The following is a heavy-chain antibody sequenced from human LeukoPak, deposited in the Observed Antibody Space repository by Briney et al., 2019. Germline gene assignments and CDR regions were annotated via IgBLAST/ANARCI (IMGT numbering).Heavy chain of an antibody. V-gene: IGHV1-69*06. CDR3: ARAHEWAAFDI. J-gene: IGHJ3*02. D-gene: IGHD2-8*01. CDR1: GGTFSSYA. CDR2: IIPIFGTA. Sequence: ASVKVSCKASGGTFSSYAISWVRQAPGQGLEWMRGIIPIFGTANYAQKFQGRVTITADKSTSTAYMELSSLRSEDTAVYYCARAHEWAAFDIWGQGTMVTVSS.